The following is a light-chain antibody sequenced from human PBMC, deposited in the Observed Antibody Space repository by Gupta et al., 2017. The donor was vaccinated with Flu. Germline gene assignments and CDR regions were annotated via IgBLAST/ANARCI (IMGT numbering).Light chain of an antibody. J-gene: IGLJ1*01. CDR2: ENN. V-gene: IGLV1-51*02. CDR1: SSNIGNNY. Sequence: QSVLTQPPSVSAAPGQKVPISCSGRSSNIGNNYVSWYQQLPGTAPKLLIYENNKRPSGIPDRFSGSKSGTSATLGITGLQTGDEADYYCGTWDSSLSAGYVFGTGTKVTVL. CDR3: GTWDSSLSAGYV.